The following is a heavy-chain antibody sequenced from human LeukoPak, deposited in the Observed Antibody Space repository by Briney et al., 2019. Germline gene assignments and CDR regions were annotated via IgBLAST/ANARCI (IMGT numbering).Heavy chain of an antibody. V-gene: IGHV3-23*01. CDR1: GLTFSGYD. Sequence: PGRSLRLSCAASGLTFSGYDMHWVRQAPGKGLEWVSAISGSGGSTYYADSVKGRFTISRDNSKNMLYLQMNSLRAEDTAVYYCAKSPGGYWGQGTLVTVSS. CDR3: AKSPGGY. J-gene: IGHJ4*02. CDR2: ISGSGGST.